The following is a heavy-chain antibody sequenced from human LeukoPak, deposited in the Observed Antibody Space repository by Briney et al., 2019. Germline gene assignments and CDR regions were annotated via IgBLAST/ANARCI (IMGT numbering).Heavy chain of an antibody. V-gene: IGHV4-61*02. Sequence: PSETLSLTCTVSGGSISSGSYYLSWIRQPAGKGLEWIGRIYTSGSTNYNPSLKSRVTISVDTSKNQFSLKLSSVTAADTAVYYCARDRPVGATTYGMDVWGQGTTVTVSS. CDR2: IYTSGST. D-gene: IGHD1-26*01. CDR3: ARDRPVGATTYGMDV. J-gene: IGHJ6*02. CDR1: GGSISSGSYY.